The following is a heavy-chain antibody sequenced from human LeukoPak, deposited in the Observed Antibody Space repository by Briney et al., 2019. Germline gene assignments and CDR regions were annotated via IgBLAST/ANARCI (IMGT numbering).Heavy chain of an antibody. D-gene: IGHD6-6*01. J-gene: IGHJ1*01. CDR3: ARDLWEQLVPLHAEYFQH. Sequence: GGSLRLSCAASGFTFSSYSMNWVRQAPGKGLEWVSYISGSSSTIYYADSVKGRFTISRDNSKNTLYLQMNSLRAEDTAVYYCARDLWEQLVPLHAEYFQHWGQGTLVTVSS. V-gene: IGHV3-48*01. CDR1: GFTFSSYS. CDR2: ISGSSSTI.